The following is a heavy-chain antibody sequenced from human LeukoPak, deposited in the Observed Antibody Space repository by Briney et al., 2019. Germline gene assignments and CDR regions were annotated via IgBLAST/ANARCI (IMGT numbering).Heavy chain of an antibody. Sequence: GGSLRLSCAASGFTFSSYWMSWVRQAPGKGLEWVANIKQGGSEKYYVDSVKGRFTISRDNAKNSLYLQMNTLRAEDTAVYYCARRPYCSSTSCYGLQEGAYNWFDPWGQGTLVTVSS. J-gene: IGHJ5*02. D-gene: IGHD2-2*01. V-gene: IGHV3-7*01. CDR1: GFTFSSYW. CDR3: ARRPYCSSTSCYGLQEGAYNWFDP. CDR2: IKQGGSEK.